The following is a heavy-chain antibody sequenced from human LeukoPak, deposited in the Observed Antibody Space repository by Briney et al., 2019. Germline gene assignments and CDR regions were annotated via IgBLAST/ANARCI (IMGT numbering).Heavy chain of an antibody. CDR2: IYSGGST. Sequence: PGGSLRLSCAASGFTFSSYAMSWVRQAPGKGLEWVSVIYSGGSTYYADSVKGRFTISRDNSKNTLYLQMNSLRAEDTAVYYCARATYYYDSSGYYVFYFDNWGQGTPVTVSS. J-gene: IGHJ4*02. D-gene: IGHD3-22*01. V-gene: IGHV3-53*01. CDR3: ARATYYYDSSGYYVFYFDN. CDR1: GFTFSSYA.